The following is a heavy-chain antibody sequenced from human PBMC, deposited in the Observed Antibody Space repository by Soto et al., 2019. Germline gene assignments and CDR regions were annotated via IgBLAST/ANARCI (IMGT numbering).Heavy chain of an antibody. Sequence: LRLSCASSAFTFSTYGMHWVRQAPGKGLEWVAGIWYDGTNKDYADSVKGRLTISRDNSKNTLFLQMNSLRAEDTAVYYCARDLFAYSRSSAAFDIWGQGTMVTVSS. CDR2: IWYDGTNK. V-gene: IGHV3-33*01. J-gene: IGHJ3*02. CDR1: AFTFSTYG. CDR3: ARDLFAYSRSSAAFDI. D-gene: IGHD6-6*01.